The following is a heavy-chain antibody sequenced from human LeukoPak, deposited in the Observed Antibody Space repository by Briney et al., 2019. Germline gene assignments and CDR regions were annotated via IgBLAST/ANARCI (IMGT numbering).Heavy chain of an antibody. Sequence: SETLSLTCTVSGGSINNYYWSWIRQPPGKGLEWLGYIYYSGSTDYSSSLKSRVTISVDTSKNQLSPNLISVTTADTALYYCARSYSGYDFFWFDPWGQGTLVTVSS. CDR3: ARSYSGYDFFWFDP. J-gene: IGHJ5*02. V-gene: IGHV4-59*01. D-gene: IGHD5-12*01. CDR1: GGSINNYY. CDR2: IYYSGST.